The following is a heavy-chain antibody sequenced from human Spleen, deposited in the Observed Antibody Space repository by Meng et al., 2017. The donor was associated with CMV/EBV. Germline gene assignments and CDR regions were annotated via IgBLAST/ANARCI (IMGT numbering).Heavy chain of an antibody. CDR2: INHRGNT. V-gene: IGHV4-34*01. CDR3: VRTSTYCTATSCYTDYFDY. CDR1: GGSFSNYY. D-gene: IGHD2-2*02. Sequence: SETLSLTCGIYGGSFSNYYWSWNRQPPGQGLEWIGEINHRGNTNYNQTLKSRVTMSVDTSKNQFSLKLSSVFAADTAVYYCVRTSTYCTATSCYTDYFDYWGQGTLVTVSS. J-gene: IGHJ4*02.